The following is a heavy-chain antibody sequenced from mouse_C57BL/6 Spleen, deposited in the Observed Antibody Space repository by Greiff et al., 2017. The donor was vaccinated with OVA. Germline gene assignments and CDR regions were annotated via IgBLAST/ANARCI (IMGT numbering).Heavy chain of an antibody. D-gene: IGHD2-1*01. J-gene: IGHJ2*01. Sequence: VQLQQPGAELVKPGASVKLSCKASGYTFTSYWMQWVKQRPGQGLEWIGEIDPSDSYTNYNQKFKGKATLTVDTSSSTAYMQLSSLTSEDSAVYYCAPNYGNNYFDYWGQGTTLTVSS. V-gene: IGHV1-50*01. CDR2: IDPSDSYT. CDR3: APNYGNNYFDY. CDR1: GYTFTSYW.